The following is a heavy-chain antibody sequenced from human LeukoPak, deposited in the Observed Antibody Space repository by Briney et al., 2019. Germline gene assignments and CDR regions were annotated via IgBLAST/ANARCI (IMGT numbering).Heavy chain of an antibody. CDR3: ARALKPSVGATTRNYYYYGMDV. CDR2: TYYSGST. D-gene: IGHD1-26*01. Sequence: PSQTLSLTCTVSGGSISNSGIYWSWIRQHPGKGLEWIGHTYYSGSTYYNPSLKSRVIISADTSKNQFSLKLGSVTAADTAVYDCARALKPSVGATTRNYYYYGMDVWGQGTTVTVSS. CDR1: GGSISNSGIY. J-gene: IGHJ6*02. V-gene: IGHV4-31*03.